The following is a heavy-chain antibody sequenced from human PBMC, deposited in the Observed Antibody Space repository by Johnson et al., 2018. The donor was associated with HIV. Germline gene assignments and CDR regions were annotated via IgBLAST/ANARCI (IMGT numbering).Heavy chain of an antibody. CDR2: ISYDGSNK. D-gene: IGHD3-10*01. CDR1: GFTFSSYA. CDR3: AKVGSYYPSTGGNAFDI. J-gene: IGHJ3*02. V-gene: IGHV3-30-3*01. Sequence: QVQLVESGGGVVQPGRSLRLSCAASGFTFSSYAMHWVRQAPGKGLEWVAVISYDGSNKYYADSVKGRFTITRDNSKNTLYLQMNRLRAEDTAVYYCAKVGSYYPSTGGNAFDIWGQGTMVTVSS.